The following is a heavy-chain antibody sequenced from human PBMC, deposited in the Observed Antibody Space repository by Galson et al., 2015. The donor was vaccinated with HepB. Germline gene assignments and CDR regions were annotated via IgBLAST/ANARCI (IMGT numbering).Heavy chain of an antibody. V-gene: IGHV1-2*04. Sequence: QSGAEVKKPGESLRISCKASGYTFTGYYMHWVRQAPGQGLEWMGWINPNSGGTNYAQKFQGWVTMTRDTSISTAYMELSRLRSDDTAVYYCARGRYSGYDGGGTDFDYWGQGTLVTVSS. J-gene: IGHJ4*02. CDR2: INPNSGGT. D-gene: IGHD5-12*01. CDR3: ARGRYSGYDGGGTDFDY. CDR1: GYTFTGYY.